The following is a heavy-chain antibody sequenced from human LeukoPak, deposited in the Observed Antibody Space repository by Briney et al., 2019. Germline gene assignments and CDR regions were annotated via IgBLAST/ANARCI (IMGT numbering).Heavy chain of an antibody. CDR3: TNNLVGATD. CDR2: ISGGGGST. Sequence: GGSLRLSCAASGFTFSTYAMSWVRQAPGKGLEWVSGISGGGGSTYYADSVKGRFTISRDNSKNALYLQMNNLKTEDTAVYYCTNNLVGATDWGQGTLVTVSS. J-gene: IGHJ4*02. D-gene: IGHD1-26*01. V-gene: IGHV3-23*01. CDR1: GFTFSTYA.